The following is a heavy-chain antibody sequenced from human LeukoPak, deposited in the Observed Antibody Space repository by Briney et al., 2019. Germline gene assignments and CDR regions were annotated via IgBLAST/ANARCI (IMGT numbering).Heavy chain of an antibody. J-gene: IGHJ4*02. CDR1: GFSLSTSGMC. V-gene: IGHV2-70*11. CDR3: ARMGCGSYPNYFDF. Sequence: SGPALVKPTQTLTLTCTFSGFSLSTSGMCVNWIRQPPGKALEWLARIDWDDDKYYSTSLKTRLTISKGTSKNQVVLTMTNMDPEDTATYYCARMGCGSYPNYFDFWGQGALVTVSS. D-gene: IGHD3-16*02. CDR2: IDWDDDK.